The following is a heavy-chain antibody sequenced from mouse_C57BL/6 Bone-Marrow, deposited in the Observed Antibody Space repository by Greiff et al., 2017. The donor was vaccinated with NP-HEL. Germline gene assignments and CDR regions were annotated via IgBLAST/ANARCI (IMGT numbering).Heavy chain of an antibody. Sequence: VQLQESGGGLVQPGGSLKLSCAASGFTFSDYYMYWVRQTPEKRLEWVAYISNGGGSTYYPDTVKGRFTISRDNAKNTLYLQMSRLKSEDTAMYYCARRDDYLDYWGQGTTLTVSS. CDR1: GFTFSDYY. V-gene: IGHV5-12*01. CDR3: ARRDDYLDY. CDR2: ISNGGGST. D-gene: IGHD2-3*01. J-gene: IGHJ2*01.